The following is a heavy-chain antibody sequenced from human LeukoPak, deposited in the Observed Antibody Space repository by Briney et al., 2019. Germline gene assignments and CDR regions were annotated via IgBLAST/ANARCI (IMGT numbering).Heavy chain of an antibody. CDR1: GGTFSSYA. V-gene: IGHV1-69*13. CDR2: IIPIFGTA. Sequence: SVKVSCKASGGTFSSYAISWVRQAPGQGLEWMGGIIPIFGTANYAQKFQGRVTITADESTSTAYMELSSLRSEDTAVYYCAGSGAYCYGMDVWGQGTTVTVSS. CDR3: AGSGAYCYGMDV. J-gene: IGHJ6*02. D-gene: IGHD3-10*01.